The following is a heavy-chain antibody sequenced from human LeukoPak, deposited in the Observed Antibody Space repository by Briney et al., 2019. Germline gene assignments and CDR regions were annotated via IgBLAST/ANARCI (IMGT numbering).Heavy chain of an antibody. Sequence: PGGSLRLSCAASGFTFSSYAMSWVRQAPGKGLEWVSTISGSGGSTYCADSVKGRFTISRDNSKNTLYVQMNSLRADDTAVYYCAKSFGRVTVVTPYDYWGQGSLVTVSS. V-gene: IGHV3-23*01. CDR1: GFTFSSYA. D-gene: IGHD4-23*01. J-gene: IGHJ4*02. CDR2: ISGSGGST. CDR3: AKSFGRVTVVTPYDY.